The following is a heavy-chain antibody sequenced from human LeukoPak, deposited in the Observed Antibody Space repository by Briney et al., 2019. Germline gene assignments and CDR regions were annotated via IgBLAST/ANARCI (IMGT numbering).Heavy chain of an antibody. Sequence: GGSLRLSFAASVYTFSHYPMHWVRPAPGKGLEWLAVISYDSNYRYYADSVKGRFTISRGNSNNTLYLQSDTLRPEDTAMYFCARECRYYFDYWGQGTLVTVSS. J-gene: IGHJ4*02. D-gene: IGHD5/OR15-5a*01. CDR2: ISYDSNYR. CDR1: VYTFSHYP. CDR3: ARECRYYFDY. V-gene: IGHV3-30*01.